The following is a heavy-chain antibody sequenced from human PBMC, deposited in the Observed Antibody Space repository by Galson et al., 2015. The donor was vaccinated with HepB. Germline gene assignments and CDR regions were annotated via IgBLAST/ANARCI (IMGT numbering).Heavy chain of an antibody. Sequence: SLRLSCAASGFRFSKYTMAWVRQVPGKGLEWVAVVTGGGENTYFADSVRGRFSISKDISKNTVHLQMNRLRDEDTAIYHCAKVAILGATPHYVDFSGRGTLVTVSS. V-gene: IGHV3-23*01. D-gene: IGHD3-16*01. J-gene: IGHJ4*02. CDR1: GFRFSKYT. CDR3: AKVAILGATPHYVDF. CDR2: VTGGGENT.